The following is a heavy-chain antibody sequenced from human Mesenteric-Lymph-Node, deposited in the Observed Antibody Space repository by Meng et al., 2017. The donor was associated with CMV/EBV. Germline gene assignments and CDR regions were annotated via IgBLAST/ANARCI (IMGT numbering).Heavy chain of an antibody. J-gene: IGHJ4*02. CDR2: INPNSGGT. CDR3: ASSLEDFWGY. V-gene: IGHV1-2*02. Sequence: ASVKVSCKASGYTFTSYDINWVRQATGQGLEWMGWINPNSGGTNYAQKFQGRVTMTRDTSISTAYMELSRLRSDDTAVYYCASSLEDFWGYWGQGTLVTVSS. CDR1: GYTFTSYD. D-gene: IGHD3-3*01.